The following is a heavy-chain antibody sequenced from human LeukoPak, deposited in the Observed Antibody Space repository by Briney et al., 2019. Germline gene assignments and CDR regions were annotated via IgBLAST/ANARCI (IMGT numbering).Heavy chain of an antibody. J-gene: IGHJ4*02. CDR3: AKDPQNCSSTSCYLLFPPDY. D-gene: IGHD2-2*01. V-gene: IGHV3-33*06. CDR1: GFTFSSYG. CDR2: IWYDGSNK. Sequence: GRSLRLSCAASGFTFSSYGMHWVRQAPGKGLEWVAVIWYDGSNKYYADSVKGRFTISRDNFKNTLYLQMNSLRAEDTAVYYCAKDPQNCSSTSCYLLFPPDYWGQGALVTVSS.